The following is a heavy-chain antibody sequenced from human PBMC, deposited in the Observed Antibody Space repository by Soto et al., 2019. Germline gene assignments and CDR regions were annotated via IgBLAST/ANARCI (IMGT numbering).Heavy chain of an antibody. J-gene: IGHJ6*02. CDR2: IHPANGNT. D-gene: IGHD1-20*01. Sequence: QVQLVQSGAEVRKPGASVTVSCKASGYSFTQYAIHWVRPAPGRSLEWLGWIHPANGNTKYSQKFQGRVTFTRDTSATTAYMELSSLRSEDAGLYYCARDKITPGGHFFQFGMDVWGQGTTVTVSS. CDR1: GYSFTQYA. CDR3: ARDKITPGGHFFQFGMDV. V-gene: IGHV1-3*01.